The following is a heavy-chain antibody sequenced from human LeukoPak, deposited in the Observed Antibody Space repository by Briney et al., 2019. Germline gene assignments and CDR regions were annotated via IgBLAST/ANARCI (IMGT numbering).Heavy chain of an antibody. V-gene: IGHV7-4-1*02. CDR2: INTDTGSP. CDR3: AREEFPIVGYYGMDV. Sequence: ASVKVSCKASGYSFSEYGMNWVRQAPGQGLEWMGWINTDTGSPTYGQGFTGRFVFSLDTSVSTAYLQISSLKPEDTAVYFCAREEFPIVGYYGMDVWGQGTTVTVS. CDR1: GYSFSEYG. D-gene: IGHD2-15*01. J-gene: IGHJ6*02.